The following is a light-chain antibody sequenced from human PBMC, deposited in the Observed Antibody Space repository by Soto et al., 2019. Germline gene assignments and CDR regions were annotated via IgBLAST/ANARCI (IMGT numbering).Light chain of an antibody. CDR1: QSLLHSNGYNY. J-gene: IGKJ1*01. V-gene: IGKV2-28*01. CDR2: WGS. Sequence: DIVMTQSPLSLPVTPGEPASISCRSSQSLLHSNGYNYLDWYLQKPGQSPQLLIYWGSNRASGVPDRFSGSGSGTDFTLKINRVEAEDVGVYFCMQGLPSPPTFGHGTKVEIK. CDR3: MQGLPSPPT.